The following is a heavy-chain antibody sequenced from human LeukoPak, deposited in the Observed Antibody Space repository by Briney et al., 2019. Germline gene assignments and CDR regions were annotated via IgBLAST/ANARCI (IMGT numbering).Heavy chain of an antibody. CDR2: INHSGST. J-gene: IGHJ4*02. Sequence: SETLSLTCTVSGGSISSYYWSWIRQPPGKGLEWIGEINHSGSTNYNPSLKSRVTISVDTSKNQFSLKLSSVTAADTAVYYCARWWVVRGVHFDYWGQGTLVTVSS. D-gene: IGHD3-10*01. CDR3: ARWWVVRGVHFDY. CDR1: GGSISSYY. V-gene: IGHV4-34*01.